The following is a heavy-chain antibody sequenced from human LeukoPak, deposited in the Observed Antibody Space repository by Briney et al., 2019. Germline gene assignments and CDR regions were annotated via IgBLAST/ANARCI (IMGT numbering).Heavy chain of an antibody. CDR3: AREPVAAAAPYGWFDP. CDR2: IIPIFGTA. V-gene: IGHV1-69*05. CDR1: GGTFSSYA. Sequence: SVKVSCKASGGTFSSYAISWVRQAPGQGLEWMGGIIPIFGTANYAQKFQGRVTITTDESTSTAYMELSSLRSEDTAVCYCAREPVAAAAPYGWFDPWGQGTLVTVSS. D-gene: IGHD6-13*01. J-gene: IGHJ5*02.